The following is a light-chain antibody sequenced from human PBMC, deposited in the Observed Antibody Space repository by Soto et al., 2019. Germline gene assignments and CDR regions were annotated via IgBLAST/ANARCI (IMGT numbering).Light chain of an antibody. CDR3: QQYGSAWT. Sequence: EVEMTQSPSTLSLSHGERATLSCRASQSVSSYLAWYQQKPGQAPRLLIYGTSSRATGIPDRFSGSGSGTDFTLTISRLEPEDFAVYYCQQYGSAWTFGQGTKVDI. CDR2: GTS. J-gene: IGKJ1*01. CDR1: QSVSSY. V-gene: IGKV3-20*01.